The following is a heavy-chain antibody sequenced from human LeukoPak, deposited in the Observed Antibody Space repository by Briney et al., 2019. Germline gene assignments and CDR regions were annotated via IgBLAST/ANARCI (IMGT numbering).Heavy chain of an antibody. V-gene: IGHV1-2*02. D-gene: IGHD3-22*01. CDR1: GYTFTGYY. J-gene: IGHJ3*02. CDR3: ARVHYYDTSGWDFDI. CDR2: INPNSGGT. Sequence: ASVKVSCKASGYTFTGYYMHWVRQAPGQGLEWMGWINPNSGGTNYAQKFQGRVTMTRGTSISTAYMELSRLRSDDTAVYYCARVHYYDTSGWDFDIWGQGTMVTVSS.